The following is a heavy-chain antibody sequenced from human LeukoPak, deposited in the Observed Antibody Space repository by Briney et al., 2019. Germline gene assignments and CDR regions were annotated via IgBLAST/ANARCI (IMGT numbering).Heavy chain of an antibody. J-gene: IGHJ5*02. CDR2: IKQEGSEK. V-gene: IGHV3-7*01. CDR1: GFTFSSYW. CDR3: AREYMIVVVNA. D-gene: IGHD3-22*01. Sequence: GGSVRLSCAASGFTFSSYWMSWVRQAAGKGLEGVANIKQEGSEKYYVDSVKGRLTISRDNATNSPYLQLNSRRGEDTAVYYCAREYMIVVVNAWGQGTLVTVSS.